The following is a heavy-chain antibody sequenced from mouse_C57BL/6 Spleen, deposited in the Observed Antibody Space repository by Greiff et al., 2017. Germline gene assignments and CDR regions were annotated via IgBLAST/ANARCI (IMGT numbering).Heavy chain of an antibody. CDR2: IYPGDGDT. CDR1: GYAFSSYW. J-gene: IGHJ1*03. Sequence: QVQLQQSGAELVKPGASVKISCKASGYAFSSYWMNWVKQRPGKGLEWIGQIYPGDGDTNYNGKSKGKATLTADKSSSTAYMQLSSLTSEDSAVYFWARDGSSHWYFDVWGTGTTVTVSS. V-gene: IGHV1-80*01. D-gene: IGHD1-1*01. CDR3: ARDGSSHWYFDV.